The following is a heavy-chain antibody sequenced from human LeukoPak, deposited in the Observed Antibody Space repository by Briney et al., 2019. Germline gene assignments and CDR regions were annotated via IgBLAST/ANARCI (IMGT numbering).Heavy chain of an antibody. V-gene: IGHV3-30*18. CDR1: GFTFSSYG. CDR2: ISYDGSNK. J-gene: IGHJ6*03. Sequence: GGSLRLSCAASGFTFSSYGMHWVRQAPGKGLEWVAVISYDGSNKYYADSVKGRFTISRDNSKNTLYLQMNSLRAEDAAVYYCAKMYSYGYYYYYMDVWGKGTTVTISS. CDR3: AKMYSYGYYYYYMDV. D-gene: IGHD5-18*01.